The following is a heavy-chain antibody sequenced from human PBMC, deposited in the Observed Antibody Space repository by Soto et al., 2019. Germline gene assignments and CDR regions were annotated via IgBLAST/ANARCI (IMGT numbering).Heavy chain of an antibody. CDR2: MNPNSGNT. V-gene: IGHV1-8*01. Sequence: GASVKVSCKASGYTFTSYDINWVRQATGQGLEWMGWMNPNSGNTGYAQKFQGRVTMTRNTSISTAYMELSSLRSEDTAVYYCAREGGGYCSSTSCYWPFDPWGQGTLVTV. CDR1: GYTFTSYD. CDR3: AREGGGYCSSTSCYWPFDP. J-gene: IGHJ5*02. D-gene: IGHD2-2*01.